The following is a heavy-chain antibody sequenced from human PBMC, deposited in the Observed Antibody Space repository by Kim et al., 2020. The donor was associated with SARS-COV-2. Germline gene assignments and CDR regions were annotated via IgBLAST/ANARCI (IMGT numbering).Heavy chain of an antibody. Sequence: AQKFQGRVTMTRDTSTSTVDMELSSLRSEDTAVYYCARAVGLGYSSNLDYWGQGTLVTVSS. J-gene: IGHJ4*02. D-gene: IGHD6-13*01. CDR3: ARAVGLGYSSNLDY. V-gene: IGHV1-46*01.